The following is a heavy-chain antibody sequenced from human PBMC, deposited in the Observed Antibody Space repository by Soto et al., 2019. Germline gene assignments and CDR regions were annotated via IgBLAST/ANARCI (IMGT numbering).Heavy chain of an antibody. Sequence: EVQLVESGGGLVQPGGSLRLSCAASGFTFSSYWMHWVRQVPGKGLVWVARINSDGSSTTYADSVIGRFAISRDNTKNTLYLEMNSLRAEDTAVYYCARVHYGVYALSLNDHWGQGTLVTVSS. J-gene: IGHJ4*02. CDR3: ARVHYGVYALSLNDH. D-gene: IGHD4-17*01. CDR1: GFTFSSYW. CDR2: INSDGSST. V-gene: IGHV3-74*01.